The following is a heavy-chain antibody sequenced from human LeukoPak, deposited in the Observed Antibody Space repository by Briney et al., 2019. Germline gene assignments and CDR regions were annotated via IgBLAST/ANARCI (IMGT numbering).Heavy chain of an antibody. J-gene: IGHJ4*02. CDR2: INHSGST. CDR3: ARHGYYDSSGYYYFFDY. Sequence: PSETLSLTCTVSGGSISSYYWSWIRQPPGKGLEWIGEINHSGSTNYNPSLKSRVTISVDTSKNQFSLRLSSVTAADTAVYYCARHGYYDSSGYYYFFDYWGQGTLVTVSS. V-gene: IGHV4-34*01. CDR1: GGSISSYY. D-gene: IGHD3-22*01.